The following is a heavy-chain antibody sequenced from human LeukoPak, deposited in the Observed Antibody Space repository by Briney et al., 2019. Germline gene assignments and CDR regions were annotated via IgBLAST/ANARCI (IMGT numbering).Heavy chain of an antibody. CDR3: AKGLRLWLGELYFDY. CDR2: INHSGST. V-gene: IGHV4-34*01. CDR1: GGSFSGYY. J-gene: IGHJ4*02. Sequence: KPSETLSLTCAVYGGSFSGYYWSWIRQPPGKGLEWIGEINHSGSTNYNPSLKSRVTISVDTSKNQFSLKLSSVTAADTAVYYCAKGLRLWLGELYFDYWGQGTLVTVSS. D-gene: IGHD3-10*01.